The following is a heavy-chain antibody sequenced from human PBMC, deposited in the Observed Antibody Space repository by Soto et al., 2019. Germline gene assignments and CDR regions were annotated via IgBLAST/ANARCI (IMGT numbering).Heavy chain of an antibody. CDR2: IIPTSGTA. D-gene: IGHD2-15*01. Sequence: PVKVSCKASGGSFSSDTFGRVRQAPGQGLEWMGGIIPTSGTANYAQRFQGRATIAADESTSTAYMELSSLASEDTAVYFCARGQGYCSGGICYYYYYGMDVWGQGTTVTVSS. J-gene: IGHJ6*02. CDR3: ARGQGYCSGGICYYYYYGMDV. CDR1: GGSFSSDT. V-gene: IGHV1-69*13.